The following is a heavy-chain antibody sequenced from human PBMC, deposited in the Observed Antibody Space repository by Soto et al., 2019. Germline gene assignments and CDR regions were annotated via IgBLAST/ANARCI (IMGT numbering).Heavy chain of an antibody. J-gene: IGHJ4*02. Sequence: RGSLRLSCAGSGFTFSRFELHWVREAPGKGLEWISYISSSGSTAYYASSVEGRFTISRDNANNSVYLQMDSLRAEDTALYYCTRAAWFPYLSFYWGQGALVTVSS. CDR1: GFTFSRFE. D-gene: IGHD3-10*01. V-gene: IGHV3-48*03. CDR3: TRAAWFPYLSFY. CDR2: ISSSGSTA.